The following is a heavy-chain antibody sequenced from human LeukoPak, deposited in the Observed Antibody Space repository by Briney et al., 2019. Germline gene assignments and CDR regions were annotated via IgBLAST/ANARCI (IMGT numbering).Heavy chain of an antibody. V-gene: IGHV3-7*01. J-gene: IGHJ4*02. Sequence: GGSLRLSCAASGFTFSSYWMSWVRQAPGKGLEWVANIKQDGSEKYYVDSVKGRLTISRDNAKNSLYLQMNSLRAEDTAVYYCARIRITMVRGFDYWGQGTLVTVSS. CDR3: ARIRITMVRGFDY. CDR2: IKQDGSEK. CDR1: GFTFSSYW. D-gene: IGHD3-10*01.